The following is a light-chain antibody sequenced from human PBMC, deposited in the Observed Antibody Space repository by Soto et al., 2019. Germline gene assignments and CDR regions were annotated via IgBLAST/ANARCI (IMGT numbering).Light chain of an antibody. CDR1: QAVGYN. CDR2: GAS. CDR3: QQSYT. J-gene: IGKJ2*01. Sequence: EVVMTQSPATLYVSPGERVTLSCRASQAVGYNLAWYQHKPGQAPRLLIYGASTRVTGIPTRFSGSGSGTEFTLTISSLQSEDFAIYYCQQSYTFGQETKLEIK. V-gene: IGKV3-15*01.